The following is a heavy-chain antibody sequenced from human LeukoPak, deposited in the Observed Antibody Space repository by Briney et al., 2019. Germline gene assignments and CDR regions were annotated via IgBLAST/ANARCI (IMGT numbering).Heavy chain of an antibody. CDR1: GGSMSTYY. V-gene: IGHV4-59*08. D-gene: IGHD1-26*01. J-gene: IGHJ4*02. CDR2: IYYTGST. Sequence: SETLSLTCTVSGGSMSTYYWTWIRQPPGKGLEWIGFIYYTGSTNYNPSLKSRVTISVDTSKNQFSLKLNSVTAADTAVYYCARTHSGSYYGFDFWGQGTLVTVSS. CDR3: ARTHSGSYYGFDF.